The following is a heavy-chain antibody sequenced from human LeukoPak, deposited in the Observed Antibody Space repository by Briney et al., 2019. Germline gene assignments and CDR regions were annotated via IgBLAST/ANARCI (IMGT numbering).Heavy chain of an antibody. CDR3: ARGDYYGSGTYYYYGMDV. CDR1: GFTFSSYG. V-gene: IGHV3-21*01. CDR2: SSSSSSYI. D-gene: IGHD3-10*01. Sequence: GGSLRLSCAASGFTFSSYGMNWVRQAPGKGLEWVASSSSSSSYIYYADSVKGRFTISRDNSKNTLYLQMNSLRAEDTAVYYCARGDYYGSGTYYYYGMDVWGQGTTVTVSS. J-gene: IGHJ6*02.